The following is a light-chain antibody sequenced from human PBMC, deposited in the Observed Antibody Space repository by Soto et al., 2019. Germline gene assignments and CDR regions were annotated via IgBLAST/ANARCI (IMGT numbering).Light chain of an antibody. J-gene: IGKJ2*01. CDR2: GAS. Sequence: EIVLTQSPATLSVSPGERATLSCRASQSIDTYLAWYQQKPGQPPRPLIYGASNRATGVPARVSGSGSGTDFTITISSLQSEDFAVYYCHQYDHWPRGTFGQGTKVEI. V-gene: IGKV3-15*01. CDR3: HQYDHWPRGT. CDR1: QSIDTY.